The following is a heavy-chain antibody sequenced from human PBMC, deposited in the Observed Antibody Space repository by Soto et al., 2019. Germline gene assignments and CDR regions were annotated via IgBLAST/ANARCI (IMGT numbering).Heavy chain of an antibody. V-gene: IGHV1-18*01. CDR2: ISPHNDRT. D-gene: IGHD6-19*01. Sequence: QVQLVRSGADVKKPGASVKVSCKASGYNFTSYGISWVRQAPGQGLEWMGWISPHNDRTKYARRFQDRVTMTTETTTSTVYMELGSLRSDDTAVYYCARDLYYSSGRYFDHDAFDIWGQGTVVTVSS. CDR3: ARDLYYSSGRYFDHDAFDI. J-gene: IGHJ3*02. CDR1: GYNFTSYG.